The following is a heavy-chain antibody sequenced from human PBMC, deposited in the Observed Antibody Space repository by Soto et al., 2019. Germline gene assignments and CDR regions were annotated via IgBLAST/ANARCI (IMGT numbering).Heavy chain of an antibody. CDR3: ACIFSGGYSYGFYYHGMDV. J-gene: IGHJ6*02. V-gene: IGHV4-39*01. D-gene: IGHD5-18*01. CDR1: GGSISSSSYY. Sequence: PTETLSLTCTVSGGSISSSSYYWGWIRQPPGKGLEWIGSIFYSGSTYYSPSLKSRVTISVDTSKNQFSLKLTSVTAADTAVYYCACIFSGGYSYGFYYHGMDVWGQGTTVTVSS. CDR2: IFYSGST.